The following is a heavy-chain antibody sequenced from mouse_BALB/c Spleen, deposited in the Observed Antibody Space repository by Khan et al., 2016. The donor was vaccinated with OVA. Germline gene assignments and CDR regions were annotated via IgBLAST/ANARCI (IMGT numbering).Heavy chain of an antibody. D-gene: IGHD2-14*01. CDR1: GFTINDTY. J-gene: IGHJ4*01. V-gene: IGHV14-3*02. CDR2: IDPTTVNT. Sequence: VQLQQPGAELVKPGASVKLSCTASGFTINDTYMHWVKQRPEQGLEWFGRIDPTTVNTNYDPKFQGKATITADTSSSTASLHLTSLTSEDPAVYDCARTEIKYVGAYDMDYWGLGTSVTVSS. CDR3: ARTEIKYVGAYDMDY.